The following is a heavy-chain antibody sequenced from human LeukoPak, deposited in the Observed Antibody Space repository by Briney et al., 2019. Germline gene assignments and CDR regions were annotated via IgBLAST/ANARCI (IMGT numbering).Heavy chain of an antibody. Sequence: SGPTLVKPTQTLTLTCTFSGFSLSTSGVGVGWIRQPPGKALEWLALIYWNDDKRYSPSLKSRLTITKDTSKNQVVLTMTNMDPVDTATYYCARGRWAFWSGYNWFDPWGQGTLVTVSS. D-gene: IGHD3-3*01. CDR3: ARGRWAFWSGYNWFDP. J-gene: IGHJ5*02. V-gene: IGHV2-5*01. CDR1: GFSLSTSGVG. CDR2: IYWNDDK.